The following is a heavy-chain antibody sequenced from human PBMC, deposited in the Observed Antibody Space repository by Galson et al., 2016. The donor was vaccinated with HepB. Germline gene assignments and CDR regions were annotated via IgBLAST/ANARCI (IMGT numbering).Heavy chain of an antibody. CDR2: IYPGDSHT. CDR3: ARRDSGSYLLDY. Sequence: QSGAEVKKPGESLKISCQASGNTFTNYWIGWVRQMPGKGLEWMGIIYPGDSHTTYSPSFQGQVTISADKSISTTYLQWSSLKASDTAMYYCARRDSGSYLLDYWGQGTLVTVSS. J-gene: IGHJ4*02. D-gene: IGHD1-26*01. V-gene: IGHV5-51*01. CDR1: GNTFTNYW.